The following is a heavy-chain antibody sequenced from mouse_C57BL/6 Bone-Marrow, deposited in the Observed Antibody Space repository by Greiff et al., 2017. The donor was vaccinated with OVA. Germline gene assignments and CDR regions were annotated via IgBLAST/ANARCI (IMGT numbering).Heavy chain of an antibody. CDR3: ARRYGSSYWYFDV. Sequence: VQLQQSGPELVKPGASVKIPCKASGYTFTDYNMDWVKQSHGKSLEWIGDINPNNGGTIYNQKFKGKATLTVDKSSSTAYRELRSLTSEDTAVYYCARRYGSSYWYFDVWGTGTTVTVSS. J-gene: IGHJ1*03. D-gene: IGHD1-1*01. CDR1: GYTFTDYN. CDR2: INPNNGGT. V-gene: IGHV1-18*01.